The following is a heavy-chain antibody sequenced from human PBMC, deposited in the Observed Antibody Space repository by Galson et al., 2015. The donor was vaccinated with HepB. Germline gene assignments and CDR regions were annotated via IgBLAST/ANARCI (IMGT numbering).Heavy chain of an antibody. CDR1: GFTFSSYG. CDR2: IWYDGSNK. V-gene: IGHV3-33*01. D-gene: IGHD3-22*01. Sequence: SLRLSCAASGFTFSSYGMHWVRQAPGKGLEWVAVIWYDGSNKYYADSVKGRFTISRDNSKNTLYLQMNSLRAEDTAVYYCARELQYYYDSSGYNEGAFDIWGQGTMVTVSS. CDR3: ARELQYYYDSSGYNEGAFDI. J-gene: IGHJ3*02.